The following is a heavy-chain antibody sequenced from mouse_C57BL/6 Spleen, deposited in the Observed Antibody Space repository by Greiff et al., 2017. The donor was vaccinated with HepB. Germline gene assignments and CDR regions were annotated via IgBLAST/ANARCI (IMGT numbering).Heavy chain of an antibody. Sequence: VQLQQPGAELVRPGSSVKLSCKASGYTFTSYWMHWVKQRPIQGLEWIGNIDPSDSETHYNQKFKDKATLTVDKSSSTAYMQLSSLTSEDSAVYYCARRGDQSPYWYFDVWGTGTTVTVSS. D-gene: IGHD6-2*01. V-gene: IGHV1-52*01. CDR1: GYTFTSYW. J-gene: IGHJ1*03. CDR3: ARRGDQSPYWYFDV. CDR2: IDPSDSET.